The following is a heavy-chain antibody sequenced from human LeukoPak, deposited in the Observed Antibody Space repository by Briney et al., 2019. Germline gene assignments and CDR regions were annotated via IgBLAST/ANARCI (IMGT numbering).Heavy chain of an antibody. CDR1: GFTFSSYW. CDR3: ARERQQLALYYYYYYMDG. V-gene: IGHV3-7*01. Sequence: QPGGTLRLSCAASGFTFSSYWMSWVRQAPGKGLEWVANIKQGGSEKYYVDSVKGRFTISRDNAKNSLYLQMNSLRAEDTAVYYCARERQQLALYYYYYYMDGWGKGTTVTVSS. J-gene: IGHJ6*03. CDR2: IKQGGSEK. D-gene: IGHD6-13*01.